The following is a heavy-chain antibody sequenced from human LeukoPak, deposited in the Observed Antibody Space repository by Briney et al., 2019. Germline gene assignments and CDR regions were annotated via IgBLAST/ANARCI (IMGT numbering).Heavy chain of an antibody. CDR3: ARDTQRLRLGELSSPHFDY. Sequence: GGSLRLSCAASGFTFSSYWMSWVRQAPGKRLEWVANIKQDGSEKYYVDSVKGRFTISRDNAKNSLYLQMNSLRAEDTAVYYCARDTQRLRLGELSSPHFDYWGQGTLVTVSS. CDR1: GFTFSSYW. J-gene: IGHJ4*02. D-gene: IGHD3-16*02. V-gene: IGHV3-7*01. CDR2: IKQDGSEK.